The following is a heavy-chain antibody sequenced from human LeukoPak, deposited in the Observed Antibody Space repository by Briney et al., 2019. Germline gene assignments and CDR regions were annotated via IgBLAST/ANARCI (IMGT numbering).Heavy chain of an antibody. Sequence: PGGSLRLSCAASGFTFSSYAMSWVRQAPGKGLEWVAVITNDGNYEKYADAVRGRFTISRDNSKNTLYLQMNSLSAEDTAVYYCARDSITGDNSLDFWGRGTLVTVSS. CDR2: ITNDGNYE. D-gene: IGHD7-27*01. J-gene: IGHJ4*02. CDR1: GFTFSSYA. V-gene: IGHV3-30*03. CDR3: ARDSITGDNSLDF.